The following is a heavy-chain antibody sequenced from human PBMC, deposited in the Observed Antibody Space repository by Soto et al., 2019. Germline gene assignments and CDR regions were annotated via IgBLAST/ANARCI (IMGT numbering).Heavy chain of an antibody. Sequence: QVPLVQSGAEVKKPGDSVKVSCKASGYTFGHFYITWVRQAPGQGLEWMGAISPHNRNTNYAEKFRGRVTMTTDTSTTTACVELRSLRSDDTAVYYCARDEGGYDILTGYYKAHHFDQWGQGALVTVSS. CDR3: ARDEGGYDILTGYYKAHHFDQ. D-gene: IGHD3-9*01. CDR2: ISPHNRNT. CDR1: GYTFGHFY. J-gene: IGHJ4*02. V-gene: IGHV1-18*01.